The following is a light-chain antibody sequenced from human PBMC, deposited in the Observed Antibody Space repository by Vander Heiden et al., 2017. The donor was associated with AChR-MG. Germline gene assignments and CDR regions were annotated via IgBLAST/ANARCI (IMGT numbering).Light chain of an antibody. CDR3: QQENSSSWT. V-gene: IGKV1-5*03. CDR2: KAS. CDR1: QSISSW. Sequence: DIQMTQSPSTLSASVGDRVTITCRASQSISSWLAWYQQKPGKAPKLLIYKASSLESGVPSRFSGSGSGTEFTLTIISLQPDDFATYYCQQENSSSWTFGQGTKVEIK. J-gene: IGKJ1*01.